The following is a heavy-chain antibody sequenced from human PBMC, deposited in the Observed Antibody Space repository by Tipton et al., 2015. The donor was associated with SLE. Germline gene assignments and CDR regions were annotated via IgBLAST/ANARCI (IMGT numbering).Heavy chain of an antibody. V-gene: IGHV4-39*07. CDR1: GGSISSSSYY. D-gene: IGHD3-16*02. CDR2: IYYSGST. Sequence: TLSLTCTVSGGSISSSSYYWGWIRQPPGKGLEWIGSIYYSGSTYYNPSLKSRVTISVDTSKNQFSLKLSSVTAADTAVYYCARLNPGDYIWGSYPVFDYWGQGTLVTVSS. J-gene: IGHJ4*02. CDR3: ARLNPGDYIWGSYPVFDY.